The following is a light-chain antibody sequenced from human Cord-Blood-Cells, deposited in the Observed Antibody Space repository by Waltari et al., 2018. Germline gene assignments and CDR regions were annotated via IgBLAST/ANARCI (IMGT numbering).Light chain of an antibody. V-gene: IGLV2-14*01. CDR2: DVS. Sequence: QSALTQPASVSGSPGQSITISCTGTSSDVGGYNYVSWYQQHPGKAPKHMIYDVSKRPAGFSNRFSGSKSGNTASLTISGLQAEDEADYYCSSYTSSSTWVFGGGTKLTVL. CDR3: SSYTSSSTWV. J-gene: IGLJ3*02. CDR1: SSDVGGYNY.